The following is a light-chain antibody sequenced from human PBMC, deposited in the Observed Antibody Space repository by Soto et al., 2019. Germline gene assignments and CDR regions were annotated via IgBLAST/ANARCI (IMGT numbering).Light chain of an antibody. CDR3: LQHNSYPWT. V-gene: IGKV1-17*03. J-gene: IGKJ1*01. CDR2: AAS. Sequence: DIQMTQSPSAMSASVGDRVNITCRASQGISNYLGWYQQKPGKAPKRLIYAASSLQSGVPSRFSGSGSGTEFTLTISSLQPEDFATYYCLQHNSYPWTFGQGTKVDIK. CDR1: QGISNY.